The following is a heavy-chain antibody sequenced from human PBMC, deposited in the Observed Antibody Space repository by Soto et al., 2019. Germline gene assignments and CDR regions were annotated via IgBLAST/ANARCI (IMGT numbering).Heavy chain of an antibody. CDR3: ARGGYI. V-gene: IGHV3-23*01. Sequence: EVQLLESGGGLVQPGGSLRLSCAASGFIFSSYVMSWVRQAPGKGLEWVSAISTTGDSTYYGDSVKGRFTISRDNPKNTLYLQTNSLRVEDTAVYYCARGGYIWGQGTLVTVSS. J-gene: IGHJ4*02. D-gene: IGHD5-12*01. CDR2: ISTTGDST. CDR1: GFIFSSYV.